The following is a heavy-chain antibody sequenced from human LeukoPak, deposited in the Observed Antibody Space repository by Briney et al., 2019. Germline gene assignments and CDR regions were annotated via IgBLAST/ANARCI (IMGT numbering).Heavy chain of an antibody. Sequence: SETLSLTCTVSGGSISSSSYYWGWIRQPPGKGLEWIGSIYYSGSTYYNPSLKSRVTISVDTSKNQFSLKLSSVTAADTAVYYCASGWLQQPNIRSGYFDYWGQGNLVTVSS. CDR3: ASGWLQQPNIRSGYFDY. J-gene: IGHJ4*02. V-gene: IGHV4-39*01. CDR1: GGSISSSSYY. D-gene: IGHD5-12*01. CDR2: IYYSGST.